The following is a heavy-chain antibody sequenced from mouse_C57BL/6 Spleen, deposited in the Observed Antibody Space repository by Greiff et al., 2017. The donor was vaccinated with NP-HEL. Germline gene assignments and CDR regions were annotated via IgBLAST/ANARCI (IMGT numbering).Heavy chain of an antibody. J-gene: IGHJ1*03. CDR3: TRWNYYGSVGYFDV. Sequence: QVQLQQSGAELVRPGASVTLSCKASGYTFTDYEMHWVKQTPVHGLEWIGAIDPETGGTAYNQKFKGKAILTADKSSSTAYMELRSLTSEDSAVYYCTRWNYYGSVGYFDVWGTGTTVTVSS. CDR1: GYTFTDYE. CDR2: IDPETGGT. V-gene: IGHV1-15*01. D-gene: IGHD1-1*01.